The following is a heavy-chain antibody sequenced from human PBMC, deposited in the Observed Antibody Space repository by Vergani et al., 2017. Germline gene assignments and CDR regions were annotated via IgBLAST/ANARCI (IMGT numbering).Heavy chain of an antibody. CDR1: GASISSSSYY. V-gene: IGHV4-39*01. Sequence: QLQLQESGPGLVKPSETLSLTCTVSGASISSSSYYWGWIRQPPGKGLEWIGSIYYSGSTYYNPSLKSRVTISVDTSKNQFSPNLSSVTAADTAVYYCASHGVLHSSGWYVPAQVGYWGQGTLVTVSS. J-gene: IGHJ4*02. CDR3: ASHGVLHSSGWYVPAQVGY. D-gene: IGHD6-19*01. CDR2: IYYSGST.